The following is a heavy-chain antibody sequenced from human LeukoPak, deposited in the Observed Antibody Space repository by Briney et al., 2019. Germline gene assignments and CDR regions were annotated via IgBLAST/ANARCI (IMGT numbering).Heavy chain of an antibody. V-gene: IGHV5-10-1*01. CDR2: IDPSDSYT. D-gene: IGHD6-6*01. Sequence: GESLKISCKGSGYSFTSYWISWMRQMPGKGLEWMGRIDPSDSYTNYSPSFQGHVAISADKSISTAYLQWSSLKASDTAMYYCARRVSSSGWFDPWGQGTLVTVSS. J-gene: IGHJ5*02. CDR3: ARRVSSSGWFDP. CDR1: GYSFTSYW.